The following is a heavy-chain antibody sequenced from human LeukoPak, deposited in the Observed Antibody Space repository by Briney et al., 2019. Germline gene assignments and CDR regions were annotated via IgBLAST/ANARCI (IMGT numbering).Heavy chain of an antibody. D-gene: IGHD2-2*01. J-gene: IGHJ5*02. CDR1: GGSFSGYY. Sequence: SETLSLTCAVYGGSFSGYYWSWIRQPPGKGLEWIGEINHSGSTNYNPSLKSRVTISVDTSKNQFSLKLISVTAADTAVYYCARLPVHVVVPAAPWGQGTLVTVSS. CDR2: INHSGST. CDR3: ARLPVHVVVPAAP. V-gene: IGHV4-34*01.